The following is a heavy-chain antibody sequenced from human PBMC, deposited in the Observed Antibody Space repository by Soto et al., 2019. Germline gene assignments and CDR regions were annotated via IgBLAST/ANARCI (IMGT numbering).Heavy chain of an antibody. J-gene: IGHJ6*03. CDR1: GFTFATYS. D-gene: IGHD2-15*01. V-gene: IGHV3-21*01. Sequence: EVQLVESGGGLVKPGGSLRLSCAASGFTFATYSMNWVRQAPGQGLEWVSSISGSSSTSYIRYADSVKGRFTISRDNAENSLYLQMNSLRAEDAAVYYCARGRDCSGGNCYSVAWHFYYMDVWGKGTTVTVSS. CDR2: ISGSSSTSYI. CDR3: ARGRDCSGGNCYSVAWHFYYMDV.